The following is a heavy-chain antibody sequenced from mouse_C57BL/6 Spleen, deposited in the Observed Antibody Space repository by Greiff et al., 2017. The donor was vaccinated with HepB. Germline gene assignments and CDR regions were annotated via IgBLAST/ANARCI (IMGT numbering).Heavy chain of an antibody. Sequence: EVKLVESGPELVKPGASVKMSCKASGYTFTDYNMHWVKQSHGKSLEWIGYINPNNGGTSYNQKFKGKATLTVNKSSSTAYMELRSLTSEDSAVYYCARNYGSSLYYAMDYWGQGTSVTVSS. CDR2: INPNNGGT. CDR1: GYTFTDYN. J-gene: IGHJ4*01. CDR3: ARNYGSSLYYAMDY. D-gene: IGHD1-1*01. V-gene: IGHV1-22*01.